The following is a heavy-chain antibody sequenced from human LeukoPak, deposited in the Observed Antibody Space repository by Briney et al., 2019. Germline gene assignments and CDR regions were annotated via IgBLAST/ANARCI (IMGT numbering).Heavy chain of an antibody. CDR2: IYYSGST. Sequence: PSETLSLTCTVSGGSIRSSSYYWGWIRQPPGKGLEWIGSIYYSGSTYYNPSLKSRVTISVDTSKNQFSLKLSSVTAADTAVDYCARDQNTAVWQREFDPWGQGTLVTVSS. V-gene: IGHV4-39*07. J-gene: IGHJ5*02. D-gene: IGHD5-18*01. CDR3: ARDQNTAVWQREFDP. CDR1: GGSIRSSSYY.